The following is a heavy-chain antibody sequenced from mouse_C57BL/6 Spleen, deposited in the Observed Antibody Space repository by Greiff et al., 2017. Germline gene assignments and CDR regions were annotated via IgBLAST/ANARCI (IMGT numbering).Heavy chain of an antibody. CDR1: GFTFSDYG. CDR2: ISSGSSTI. D-gene: IGHD1-2*01. V-gene: IGHV5-17*01. CDR3: AGGITTAYYAMDY. J-gene: IGHJ4*01. Sequence: EVMLVESGGGLVKPGGSLKLSCAASGFTFSDYGMHWVRQAPEKGLEWVAYISSGSSTIYYADTVKGRFTISRDNAKNTLFLQMTSLRSEDTAMYYCAGGITTAYYAMDYWGQGTSVTVSS.